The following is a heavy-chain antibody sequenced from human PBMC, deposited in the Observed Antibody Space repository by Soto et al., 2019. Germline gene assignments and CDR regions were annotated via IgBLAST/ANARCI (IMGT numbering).Heavy chain of an antibody. V-gene: IGHV6-1*01. CDR2: TYYRSKWYN. J-gene: IGHJ6*02. Sequence: SQTLSLTCAISGDSVSSNSAAWNWIRQSPSRGLEWLGRTYYRSKWYNDYAVSVKSRITINPDTSKNQFSLQLNSVTPEDTAVYYCARVAEFYDSSGLDYYYYGMDVWGQGTTVTVSS. D-gene: IGHD3-22*01. CDR3: ARVAEFYDSSGLDYYYYGMDV. CDR1: GDSVSSNSAA.